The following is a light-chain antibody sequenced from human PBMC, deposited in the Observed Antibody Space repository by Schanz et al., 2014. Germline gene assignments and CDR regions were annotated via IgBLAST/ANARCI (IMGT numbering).Light chain of an antibody. CDR2: EVT. J-gene: IGLJ2*01. CDR1: SSDVGGYNY. V-gene: IGLV2-14*01. CDR3: SSYTSTSTLI. Sequence: QSAPTQPPSASGSPGQSVTISCTGTSSDVGGYNYVSWYQQYPGKAPKLMIYEVTKRPSGVSNRFSGSKSGNTASLTISGLQAEDEADYYCSSYTSTSTLIFGGGTQLTVL.